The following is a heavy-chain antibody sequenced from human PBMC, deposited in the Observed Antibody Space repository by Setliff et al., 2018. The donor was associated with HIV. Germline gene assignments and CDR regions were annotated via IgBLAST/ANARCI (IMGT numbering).Heavy chain of an antibody. D-gene: IGHD3-22*01. J-gene: IGHJ3*02. Sequence: ASVKVSCKASGYTFTSYAMHWVRQAPGQRLEWMGWINAGNGNTKYSQKFQGRVTITRDTSASTAYMELSSLRSEDTAVYYCASNSYYDSSGYRPSDAFDIWGQGTMVTVPS. CDR1: GYTFTSYA. V-gene: IGHV1-3*01. CDR3: ASNSYYDSSGYRPSDAFDI. CDR2: INAGNGNT.